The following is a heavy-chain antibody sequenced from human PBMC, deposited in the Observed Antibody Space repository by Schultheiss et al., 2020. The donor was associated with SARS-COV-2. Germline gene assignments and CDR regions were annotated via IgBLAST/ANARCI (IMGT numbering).Heavy chain of an antibody. Sequence: GGSLRLSCAASGFTFSNAWMSWVRQAPGKGLEWVGRIKSKTDGGTTDYAEPVKGKFTISSDDSKNTLYLQMNSLKTEDTAVYYCTTGRVGATAIDYWGQGTLVTVSS. D-gene: IGHD1-26*01. V-gene: IGHV3-15*01. CDR2: IKSKTDGGTT. CDR3: TTGRVGATAIDY. J-gene: IGHJ4*02. CDR1: GFTFSNAW.